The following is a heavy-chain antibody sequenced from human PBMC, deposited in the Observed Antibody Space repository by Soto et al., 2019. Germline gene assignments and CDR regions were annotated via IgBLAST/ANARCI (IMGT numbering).Heavy chain of an antibody. CDR2: ISYSGSA. J-gene: IGHJ5*02. D-gene: IGHD2-2*01. CDR1: GGSINSSNYY. V-gene: IGHV4-31*03. Sequence: SETLSLTCSVSGGSINSSNYYWSWIRQHPGKGLEWIGYISYSGSAHYNPSLRSRVFISVDTSRNQFSLKLSSVTAADTAVYYCARRRCTTTTCFDPWGQGTLVTVSS. CDR3: ARRRCTTTTCFDP.